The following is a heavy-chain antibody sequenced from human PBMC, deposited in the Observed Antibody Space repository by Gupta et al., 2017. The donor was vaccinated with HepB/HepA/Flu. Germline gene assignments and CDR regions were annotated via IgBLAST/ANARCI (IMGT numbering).Heavy chain of an antibody. CDR2: ISGNGNRT. CDR3: AGGLGRQWPFDY. V-gene: IGHV3-23*01. D-gene: IGHD6-19*01. J-gene: IGHJ4*02. CDR1: GFIFTNYA. Sequence: EVQLLESGGGLVQPGGSLRLSCAASGFIFTNYAMSWVRQAPGKGLEWVSSISGNGNRTYYADSVKGRFTISRDNSKNTLYVQMNGLRAEDTAVYYCAGGLGRQWPFDYWGQGTLVTVSS.